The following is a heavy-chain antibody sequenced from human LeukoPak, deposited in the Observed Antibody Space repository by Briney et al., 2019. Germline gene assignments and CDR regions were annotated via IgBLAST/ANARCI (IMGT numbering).Heavy chain of an antibody. D-gene: IGHD3-3*01. Sequence: ASVKVSCKASGYTFTGYYMHWVRQAPGQRLEWMGWINAGNGNTKYSQEFQGRVTITRDTSASTAYMELSSLRSEDMAVYYCARGNPPIFWSGYYTLEYYFDYWGQGTLVTVSS. V-gene: IGHV1-3*03. CDR3: ARGNPPIFWSGYYTLEYYFDY. CDR1: GYTFTGYY. CDR2: INAGNGNT. J-gene: IGHJ4*02.